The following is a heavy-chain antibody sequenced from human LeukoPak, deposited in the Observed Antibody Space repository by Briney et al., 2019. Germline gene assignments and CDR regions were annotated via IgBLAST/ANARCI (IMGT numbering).Heavy chain of an antibody. CDR1: GFTFSSYG. V-gene: IGHV3-30*02. D-gene: IGHD2-2*01. Sequence: GSLRLSCAAFGFTFSSYGMHWVRQAPGKGLEWVAYMSHEGSNEQYADSVKGRFTISRDNSKNTLYLQMNSLRPEDTAVYYCAKVVGGLVPAPTDYWGQGTLVTVSS. J-gene: IGHJ4*02. CDR3: AKVVGGLVPAPTDY. CDR2: MSHEGSNE.